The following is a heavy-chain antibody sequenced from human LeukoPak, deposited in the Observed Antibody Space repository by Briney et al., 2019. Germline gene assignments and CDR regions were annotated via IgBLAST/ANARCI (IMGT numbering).Heavy chain of an antibody. CDR3: ASHLRLKVYYFDY. J-gene: IGHJ4*02. D-gene: IGHD3-16*01. CDR2: ISSSSSTI. CDR1: RFTFSDYY. Sequence: PGGSLRLSCAASRFTFSDYYMTWIRQAPGKGLEGVSYISSSSSTIYYADSVKGRFTISRDNAKNSLYLQMNSLRAEDTAVYYCASHLRLKVYYFDYWGQGTLVTVSS. V-gene: IGHV3-11*04.